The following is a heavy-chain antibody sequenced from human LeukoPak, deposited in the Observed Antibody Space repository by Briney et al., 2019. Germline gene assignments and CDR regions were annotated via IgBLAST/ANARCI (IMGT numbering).Heavy chain of an antibody. J-gene: IGHJ6*03. D-gene: IGHD1-7*01. Sequence: ASVKVSCKASGYTFTGYYMHWVRQAPGQGLEWMGWINPNSGGTNYAQKFQGRVTMTRDTSISTAYMELSRLRSDDTAVYYCARGYNWNYPPHYYYYMDVWGKGTTVTVSS. V-gene: IGHV1-2*02. CDR3: ARGYNWNYPPHYYYYMDV. CDR1: GYTFTGYY. CDR2: INPNSGGT.